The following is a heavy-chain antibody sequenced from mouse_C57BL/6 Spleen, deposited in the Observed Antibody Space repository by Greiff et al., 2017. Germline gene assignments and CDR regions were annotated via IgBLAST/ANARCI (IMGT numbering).Heavy chain of an antibody. J-gene: IGHJ2*01. Sequence: QVQLQQPGAELVKPGASVKLSCKASGYTFTSYWMHWVKQRPGRGLEWIGGIDPNSGITKYNEKFKGKATLTVDKPSSTASMQLNSLTSEDSAVYYCARSLAHGYWGQGTTLTVSS. V-gene: IGHV1-62-3*01. CDR3: ARSLAHGY. CDR2: IDPNSGIT. CDR1: GYTFTSYW. D-gene: IGHD1-3*01.